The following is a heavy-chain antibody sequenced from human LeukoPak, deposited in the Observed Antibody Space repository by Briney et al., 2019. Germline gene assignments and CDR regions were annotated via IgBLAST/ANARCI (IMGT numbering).Heavy chain of an antibody. Sequence: GGSLRLSCAASGFTFSDYYMSWIRQAPGKGLEWVSYISSSGSTIYYADSVKGRFTISRDNAKNSLYLQMNSLRAEDTAVYYCARRPPPLWYEPPFDYWGQGTLVTVSS. V-gene: IGHV3-11*01. D-gene: IGHD1-14*01. CDR3: ARRPPPLWYEPPFDY. CDR1: GFTFSDYY. J-gene: IGHJ4*02. CDR2: ISSSGSTI.